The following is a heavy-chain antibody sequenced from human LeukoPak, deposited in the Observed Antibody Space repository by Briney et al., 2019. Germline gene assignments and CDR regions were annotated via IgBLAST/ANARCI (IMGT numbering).Heavy chain of an antibody. V-gene: IGHV3-30*03. CDR2: IQYDGSIK. Sequence: GRSLRLSCAASGITFSHHGMDWVRQAPGKGLEWVAGIQYDGSIKFYLDSVKGRFTISRDNSKNTLDLQTNSLRFEDTAVYFCVQGGQYTRAYSDAFGLWGQGTMVTVSS. D-gene: IGHD2-21*01. J-gene: IGHJ3*01. CDR1: GITFSHHG. CDR3: VQGGQYTRAYSDAFGL.